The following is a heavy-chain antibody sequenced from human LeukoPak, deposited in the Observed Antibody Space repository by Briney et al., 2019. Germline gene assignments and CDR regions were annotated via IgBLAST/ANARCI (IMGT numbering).Heavy chain of an antibody. CDR1: GFTVSSND. J-gene: IGHJ6*02. V-gene: IGHV3-53*01. Sequence: GGSLRLSCAASGFTVSSNDMSWVRQAPGKGLEWVSVIYSGGSTYYADSVKGRFTISRDNSKNTLYLQMNSLRAEDTAVYYCARGSYSHYYYGMDVWGQGTTVTVSS. CDR2: IYSGGST. CDR3: ARGSYSHYYYGMDV. D-gene: IGHD1-26*01.